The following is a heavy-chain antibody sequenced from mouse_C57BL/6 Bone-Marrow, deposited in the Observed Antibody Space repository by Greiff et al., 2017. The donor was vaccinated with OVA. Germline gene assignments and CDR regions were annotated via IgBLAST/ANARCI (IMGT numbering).Heavy chain of an antibody. J-gene: IGHJ3*01. D-gene: IGHD2-5*01. CDR2: ISYSGST. V-gene: IGHV3-8*01. CDR3: ARSVYYSNYPFAY. CDR1: GYSITSDY. Sequence: DVQLVESGPGLAKPSQTLSLTCSVTGYSITSDYWNWIRKFPGNKLEYMGYISYSGSTYYNPSLKSRISITRDTSKNQYYLQLNSVTTEDTATYYCARSVYYSNYPFAYWGQGTLVTVSA.